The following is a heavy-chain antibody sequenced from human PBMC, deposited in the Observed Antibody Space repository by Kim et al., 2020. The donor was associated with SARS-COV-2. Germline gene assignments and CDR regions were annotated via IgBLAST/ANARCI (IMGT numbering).Heavy chain of an antibody. CDR1: GFTFSSYG. CDR3: ARDSWTIFGAYYYYGMDV. V-gene: IGHV3-33*01. Sequence: GGSLRLSCAASGFTFSSYGMHWVRQAPGKGLEWVAVIWYDGSNKYYADSVKGRFTISRDNSKNTLYLQMNSLRAEDTAVYYCARDSWTIFGAYYYYGMDVWGQGTTVTVSS. J-gene: IGHJ6*02. D-gene: IGHD3-3*01. CDR2: IWYDGSNK.